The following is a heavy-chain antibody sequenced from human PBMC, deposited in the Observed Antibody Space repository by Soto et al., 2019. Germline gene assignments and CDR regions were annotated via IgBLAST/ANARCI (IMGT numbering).Heavy chain of an antibody. CDR1: GGSISSYY. CDR3: ARDLKTVTTGYYYYYMDV. D-gene: IGHD1-7*01. J-gene: IGHJ6*03. CDR2: IYYSGST. V-gene: IGHV4-59*01. Sequence: QVQLQESGPGLVKPSETLSLTCTVSGGSISSYYWSWIRQPPGKGLEWIGYIYYSGSTNYNPSLKRRVTISVDTSKNQFSLTLSSVTAADTAVYYCARDLKTVTTGYYYYYMDVWGKGTTVTVSS.